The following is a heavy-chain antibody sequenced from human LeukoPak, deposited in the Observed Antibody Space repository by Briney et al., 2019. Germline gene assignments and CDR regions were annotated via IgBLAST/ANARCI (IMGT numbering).Heavy chain of an antibody. Sequence: GGSLRLSCAASGFTFSSYSMNWVRQAPGKGLEWVSSISSSSSYIYYADSVKGRFTISRDNAKNSLYLQMNSLRAEDTAVYYCARERYSSSWYEVDYYYGMDVWVKGTTVTVSS. V-gene: IGHV3-21*01. CDR1: GFTFSSYS. D-gene: IGHD6-13*01. CDR2: ISSSSSYI. CDR3: ARERYSSSWYEVDYYYGMDV. J-gene: IGHJ6*04.